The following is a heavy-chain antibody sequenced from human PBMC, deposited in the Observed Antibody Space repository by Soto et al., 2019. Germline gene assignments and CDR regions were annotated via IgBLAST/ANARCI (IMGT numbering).Heavy chain of an antibody. CDR3: ARVGAYCVSTSCHDY. CDR2: ISAYNGNT. CDR1: GYTFTNYG. Sequence: QVQLVQSGAEVKKPGASVKVSCKASGYTFTNYGISWVRQAPGQGLEWRGWISAYNGNTDYAQKLQGRVTMTTDTPTSTAYMELRSLRSDDTAVYYCARVGAYCVSTSCHDYWGQGTLVTVSS. V-gene: IGHV1-18*01. D-gene: IGHD2-2*01. J-gene: IGHJ4*02.